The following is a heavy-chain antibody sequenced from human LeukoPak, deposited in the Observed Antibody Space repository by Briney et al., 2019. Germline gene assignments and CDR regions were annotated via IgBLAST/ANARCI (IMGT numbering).Heavy chain of an antibody. CDR3: HLAVAGNYGMDV. V-gene: IGHV5-10-1*01. CDR1: GYSFTNYW. Sequence: GESLKISCKGSGYSFTNYWIGWVRQMPGKGLEWMGRIDPSDSYTNYSPSFQGHVSISADKSISTAYLQWSSLKASDTAMYYCHLAVAGNYGMDVWGQGTTVTVSS. CDR2: IDPSDSYT. J-gene: IGHJ6*02. D-gene: IGHD6-19*01.